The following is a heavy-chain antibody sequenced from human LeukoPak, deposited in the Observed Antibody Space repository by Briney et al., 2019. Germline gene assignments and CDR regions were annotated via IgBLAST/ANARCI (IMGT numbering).Heavy chain of an antibody. D-gene: IGHD2-15*01. Sequence: ASVKVSCKASGYTFTSYAMHWVRQAPGQRLEWMGWINAGNGNTKYSQKFQGRVTITRDTSASTAYMELSSLRSEDTAVYYCARVRCSGGSCYRWFDPWGQGTLVTVSS. CDR3: ARVRCSGGSCYRWFDP. J-gene: IGHJ5*02. CDR1: GYTFTSYA. V-gene: IGHV1-3*01. CDR2: INAGNGNT.